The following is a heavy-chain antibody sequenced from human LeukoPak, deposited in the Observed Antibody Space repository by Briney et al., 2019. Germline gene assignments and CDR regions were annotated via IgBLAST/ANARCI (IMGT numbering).Heavy chain of an antibody. D-gene: IGHD4-17*01. CDR2: IWYDGSNK. CDR1: GFTFSSYG. J-gene: IGHJ4*02. V-gene: IGHV3-33*06. CDR3: AKPVPGDYAGVYYFDY. Sequence: GGSLRLSCAASGFTFSSYGMHWVRQAPGKGLEWVAVIWYDGSNKYYADSVKGRFTISRDNSKNTLYLQMNSLRAEDTAVYYCAKPVPGDYAGVYYFDYWGQGTLVTVSS.